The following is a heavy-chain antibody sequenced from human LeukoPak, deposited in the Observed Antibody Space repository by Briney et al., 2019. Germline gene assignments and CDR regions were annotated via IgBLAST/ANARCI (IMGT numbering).Heavy chain of an antibody. CDR3: ARDYYYDSSGYWDYYFDY. J-gene: IGHJ4*02. CDR1: GXTFSRFG. D-gene: IGHD3-22*01. V-gene: IGHV3-33*01. Sequence: GGSLRLSCAASGXTFSRFGMHWVRQAPGKGLEWVAVLWYDGSNKYYADSVKGRFTISRDNSKNTLYLEMNSLRAEDTAVYYCARDYYYDSSGYWDYYFDYWGQGTLVSVSS. CDR2: LWYDGSNK.